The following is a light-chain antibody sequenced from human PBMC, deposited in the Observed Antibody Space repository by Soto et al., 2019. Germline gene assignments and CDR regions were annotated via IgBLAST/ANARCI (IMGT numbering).Light chain of an antibody. CDR3: SSYAGSNNFYL. CDR2: EVS. CDR1: SSDVGGYNY. J-gene: IGLJ1*01. Sequence: QSVLAQPPSASGSPGQSVTISCTGTSSDVGGYNYVSWYQQHPGKAPKLMIYEVSKRPPGVPDRFSGSKSGNTASLTVSGLPAEDEADYYCSSYAGSNNFYLFGTGTKVTVL. V-gene: IGLV2-8*01.